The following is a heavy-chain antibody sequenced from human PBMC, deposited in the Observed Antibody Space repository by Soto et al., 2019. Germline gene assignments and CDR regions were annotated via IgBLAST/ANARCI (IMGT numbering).Heavy chain of an antibody. D-gene: IGHD5-18*01. V-gene: IGHV4-39*01. CDR1: GGSISSSSYY. J-gene: IGHJ4*02. Sequence: PSETLSLTCTVSGGSISSSSYYWGWIRQPPGKGLEWIGSIYYSGGTYYNPSLKSRVTISVDTSKNQFSLKLSSVTAADTAVYYCARLHLDGYSYGYFDYWGQGTLVTVSS. CDR2: IYYSGGT. CDR3: ARLHLDGYSYGYFDY.